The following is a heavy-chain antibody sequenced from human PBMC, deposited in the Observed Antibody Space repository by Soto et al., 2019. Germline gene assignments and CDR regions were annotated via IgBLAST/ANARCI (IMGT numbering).Heavy chain of an antibody. D-gene: IGHD2-2*01. CDR3: ARGRGSTGYLGREHYFDY. CDR1: GFTVTNNY. J-gene: IGHJ4*02. Sequence: VQVVESGGGLFQPGGSLRLSCAASGFTVTNNYMNWVRQAPGKGLEWVSIIDIAGNTYYADSVKGRFTISRDNSRNTLYLHMDSLRAEDTAVYYCARGRGSTGYLGREHYFDYWGQGTLVTVSP. V-gene: IGHV3-66*01. CDR2: IDIAGNT.